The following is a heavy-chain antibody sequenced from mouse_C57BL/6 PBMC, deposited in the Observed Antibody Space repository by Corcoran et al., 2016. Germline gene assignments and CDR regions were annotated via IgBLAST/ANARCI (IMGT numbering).Heavy chain of an antibody. CDR2: INPYNGGT. CDR1: GYTFTDYY. Sequence: EVQLQQSGPVLVKPGASVKMSCKASGYTFTDYYMNWVKQSHGKSLEWIGVINPYNGGTSYNQKFKGKATLTVDKSSSTAYMELNSLTSEDSAVYYCAREGNYEVEVYFDYWGQGTTLTVSS. V-gene: IGHV1-19*01. D-gene: IGHD2-4*01. J-gene: IGHJ2*01. CDR3: AREGNYEVEVYFDY.